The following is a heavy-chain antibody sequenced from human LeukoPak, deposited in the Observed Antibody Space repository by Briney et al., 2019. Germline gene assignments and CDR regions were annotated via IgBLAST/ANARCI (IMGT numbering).Heavy chain of an antibody. V-gene: IGHV1-2*02. CDR3: ARPHCSSTSCYSYFDY. CDR2: INPNSGGT. Sequence: AASVMVSFKASGYTFTGYYMHWVRQAPGQGLEWMGWINPNSGGTNNAQKFQGRVTMTRDTSISTAYMELGRLRSDDTAVYYCARPHCSSTSCYSYFDYWGQGTLVTVSS. J-gene: IGHJ4*02. D-gene: IGHD2-2*01. CDR1: GYTFTGYY.